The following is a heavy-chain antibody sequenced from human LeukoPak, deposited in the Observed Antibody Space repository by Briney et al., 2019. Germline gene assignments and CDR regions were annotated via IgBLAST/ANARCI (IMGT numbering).Heavy chain of an antibody. Sequence: SVKVSCKASGGAFITYGISWVRQAPGQGLEWMGRIIPILGISNYAQKFQGRVTITADKSTSTAYMELSSLRSEDTAVYYCARGRVVPAAIRATGPGNYYYMDVWGKGTTVTVSS. CDR1: GGAFITYG. D-gene: IGHD2-2*02. CDR2: IIPILGIS. V-gene: IGHV1-69*04. J-gene: IGHJ6*03. CDR3: ARGRVVPAAIRATGPGNYYYMDV.